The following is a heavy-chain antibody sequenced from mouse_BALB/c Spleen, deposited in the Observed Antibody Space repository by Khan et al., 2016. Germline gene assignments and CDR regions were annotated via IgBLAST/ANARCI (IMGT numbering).Heavy chain of an antibody. J-gene: IGHJ4*01. Sequence: QVQLKESGPGLVAPSQSLSITCTVSGFSLTSYGVHWVRQPPGKGLEWLGVIWAGGSTHYNSALMSRLSISKDNSKNQVFLKMNSLQTDDTAMYYCARGYYGNPYYAMDYWGQGTSVTVSS. D-gene: IGHD2-1*01. CDR1: GFSLTSYG. V-gene: IGHV2-9*02. CDR2: IWAGGST. CDR3: ARGYYGNPYYAMDY.